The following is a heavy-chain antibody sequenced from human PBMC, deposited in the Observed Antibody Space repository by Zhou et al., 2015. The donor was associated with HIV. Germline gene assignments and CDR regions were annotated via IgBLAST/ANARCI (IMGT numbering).Heavy chain of an antibody. V-gene: IGHV1-69*01. Sequence: QVQLVQSGAEVKKPGSSVKVSCKASGGTFSSYAISWVRQAPGQGLEWMGGIIPIFGTANYAQKFQGRVTITADESTSTAYMELSSLRSEDTAVYYCATPEALPTVTTEHDAFDIWGQGTMVTVSS. CDR2: IIPIFGTA. J-gene: IGHJ3*02. CDR3: ATPEALPTVTTEHDAFDI. D-gene: IGHD4-17*01. CDR1: GGTFSSYA.